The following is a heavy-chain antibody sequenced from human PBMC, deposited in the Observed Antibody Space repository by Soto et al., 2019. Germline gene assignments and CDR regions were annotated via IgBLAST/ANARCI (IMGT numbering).Heavy chain of an antibody. CDR3: ARVISSSVAYYYRAYYGMDV. V-gene: IGHV5-51*01. Sequence: GESLKISCKGSGYSFTSYWIGWVRQMPGKGLEWMGIIYPGDCDTKYTASFQGKVTISADKSTSTAYLQLSSLKASDTAMYYCARVISSSVAYYYRAYYGMDVWGQGTTVTVSS. D-gene: IGHD1-26*01. CDR1: GYSFTSYW. J-gene: IGHJ6*02. CDR2: IYPGDCDT.